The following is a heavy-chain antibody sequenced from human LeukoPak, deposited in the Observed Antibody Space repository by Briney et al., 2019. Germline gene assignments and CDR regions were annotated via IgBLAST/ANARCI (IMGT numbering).Heavy chain of an antibody. D-gene: IGHD6-19*01. J-gene: IGHJ3*02. Sequence: SETLSLTCAVYGGSFSGYYWSWIRQPPGKGLEWIGEINHSGSTNYNPSLKSRVTISVDTSKNQFSLKLSSVTAADTAVYYCARSKAVAGTRAVFDIWGQGTMVTVSS. V-gene: IGHV4-34*01. CDR3: ARSKAVAGTRAVFDI. CDR1: GGSFSGYY. CDR2: INHSGST.